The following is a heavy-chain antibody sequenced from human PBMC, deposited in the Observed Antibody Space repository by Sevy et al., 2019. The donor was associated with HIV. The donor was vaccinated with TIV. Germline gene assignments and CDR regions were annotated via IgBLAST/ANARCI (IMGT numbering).Heavy chain of an antibody. CDR3: TTEGVYCTGGVCYPFDY. CDR2: IKSKTDGGTT. CDR1: GFTFSNAW. Sequence: WGSLRLSCAASGFTFSNAWMSWVRQAPGKGLEWVGRIKSKTDGGTTDYAAPVKGRFTISRDDSKNTLYLQMNSLKTEDTAVYYCTTEGVYCTGGVCYPFDYWGQGTLVTVSS. D-gene: IGHD2-8*02. J-gene: IGHJ4*02. V-gene: IGHV3-15*01.